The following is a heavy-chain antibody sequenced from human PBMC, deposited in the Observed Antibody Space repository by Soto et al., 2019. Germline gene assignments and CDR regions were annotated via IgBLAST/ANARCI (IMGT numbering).Heavy chain of an antibody. J-gene: IGHJ3*02. CDR1: GGSISSYY. D-gene: IGHD5-12*01. CDR2: IYYSGST. V-gene: IGHV4-59*01. Sequence: XASLSLTCTVCGGSISSYYWSWIRQPPGKGLEWIGYIYYSGSTNYNPSLKSRVTISVDTSKNQFSLKLSSVTAADTAVYYCASMANDAFDIWGQGTMVTVSS. CDR3: ASMANDAFDI.